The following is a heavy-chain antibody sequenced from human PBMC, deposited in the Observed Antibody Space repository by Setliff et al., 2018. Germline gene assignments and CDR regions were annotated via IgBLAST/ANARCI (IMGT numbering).Heavy chain of an antibody. Sequence: PSETLSLTCRVSGDSISDYHWSWIRQPPGQGLEWIGYIYSSGRTNYNPSLKSRVSLSPDTSKNQFSLDLSSVTPADTAVYYCARELGLRAPFDFWGQGILVTVSS. CDR2: IYSSGRT. CDR3: ARELGLRAPFDF. V-gene: IGHV4-59*01. D-gene: IGHD4-17*01. J-gene: IGHJ4*02. CDR1: GDSISDYH.